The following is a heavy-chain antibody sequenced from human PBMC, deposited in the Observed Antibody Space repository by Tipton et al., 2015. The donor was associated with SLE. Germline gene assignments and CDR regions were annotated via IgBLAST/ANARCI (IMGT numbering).Heavy chain of an antibody. CDR2: ISGGGST. J-gene: IGHJ4*02. Sequence: SLRLSCAASGFSVSDNFMSWVRQAPGKGLEWVSLISGGGSTYYADSGQDRFTISRDKFKNTLYLQMNRLRAEDTAVYYCARMDWGYSRWFFDFWGQGTVVTVSS. CDR1: GFSVSDNF. CDR3: ARMDWGYSRWFFDF. D-gene: IGHD2-15*01. V-gene: IGHV3-66*01.